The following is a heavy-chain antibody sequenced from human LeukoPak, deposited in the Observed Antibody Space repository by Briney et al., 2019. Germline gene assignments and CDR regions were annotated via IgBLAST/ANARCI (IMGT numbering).Heavy chain of an antibody. CDR3: ASFGISWRSSY. J-gene: IGHJ4*02. D-gene: IGHD2-21*01. CDR1: GFSFSSHW. CDR2: ISDDGSCT. Sequence: TGGSLRLSCAASGFSFSSHWVHWVRQAPGKGLVWVPRISDDGSCTSNVDSVKGRFTISRDNVNNMLYLHMNSLRAEDTAVYYCASFGISWRSSYWGQGTLVTVSS. V-gene: IGHV3-74*01.